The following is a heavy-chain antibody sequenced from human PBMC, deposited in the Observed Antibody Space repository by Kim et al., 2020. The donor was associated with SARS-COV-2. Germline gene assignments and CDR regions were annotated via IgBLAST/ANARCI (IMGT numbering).Heavy chain of an antibody. J-gene: IGHJ5*02. Sequence: RPNDNPSLKSRVTMSVDTSKNQFSLKLSSVTAADTAVYYCARSGAAMWFDPWGQGTLVTVSS. V-gene: IGHV4-4*07. D-gene: IGHD2-2*01. CDR3: ARSGAAMWFDP. CDR2: RP.